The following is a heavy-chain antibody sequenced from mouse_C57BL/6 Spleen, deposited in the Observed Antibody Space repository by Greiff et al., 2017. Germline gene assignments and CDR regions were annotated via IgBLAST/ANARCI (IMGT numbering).Heavy chain of an antibody. D-gene: IGHD5-5*01. CDR3: AKPYLYAMDY. Sequence: QVQLKESGPGLVQPSQSLSITCTVSGFSLTSYGVHWVRQPPGKGLEWLGVIWSGGSTDYNAAFISRLRISKDNAKSQVFFKMNRLQADDTAIYYCAKPYLYAMDYWGQGTSVTVSA. CDR2: IWSGGST. CDR1: GFSLTSYG. V-gene: IGHV2-4*01. J-gene: IGHJ4*01.